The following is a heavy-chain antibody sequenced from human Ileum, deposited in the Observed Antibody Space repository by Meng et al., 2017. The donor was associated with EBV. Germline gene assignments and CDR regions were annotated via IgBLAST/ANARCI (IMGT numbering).Heavy chain of an antibody. CDR3: ALRPRQLLRGWFDS. J-gene: IGHJ5*01. V-gene: IGHV2-5*01. CDR1: GFSISTSGVG. CDR2: IYGQGDK. D-gene: IGHD6-13*01. Sequence: ITLKESAPTVVKPTQTLTLTCPFSGFSISTSGVGVGWIRQPPGKALEWLAMIYGQGDKHYSPSLTSRLTITKDTSKNQVVLTMTNMDSVDTATYYCALRPRQLLRGWFDSWGQGALVTVSS.